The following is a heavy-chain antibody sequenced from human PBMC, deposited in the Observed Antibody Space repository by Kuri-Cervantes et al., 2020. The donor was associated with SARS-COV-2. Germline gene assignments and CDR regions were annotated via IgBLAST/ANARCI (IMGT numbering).Heavy chain of an antibody. CDR2: INHTGST. Sequence: SQTLSLTCAVYGGSFSGYYWSWIRQSPGKGLVWIGEINHTGSTNYNPFLKSRVTISVGASKNQFSLKLSSVTAADTAVYYCARLGSGWSQDYWGQGTLVTVSS. D-gene: IGHD6-19*01. CDR3: ARLGSGWSQDY. J-gene: IGHJ4*02. V-gene: IGHV4-34*01. CDR1: GGSFSGYY.